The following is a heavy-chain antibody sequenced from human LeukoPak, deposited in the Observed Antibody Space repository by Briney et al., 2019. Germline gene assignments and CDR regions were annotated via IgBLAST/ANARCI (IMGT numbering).Heavy chain of an antibody. CDR1: GGSMTNYF. J-gene: IGHJ4*02. V-gene: IGHV4-39*01. Sequence: SETLSLTCTVSGGSMTNYFWNWIRQPPGKGLEWIGSIYYSGSTYYNPSLKSRVTISVDTSKNQFSLKLSSVTAADTAVYYCARPGGYCSGGSCYSYYFDYWGQGTLVTVSS. CDR3: ARPGGYCSGGSCYSYYFDY. D-gene: IGHD2-15*01. CDR2: IYYSGST.